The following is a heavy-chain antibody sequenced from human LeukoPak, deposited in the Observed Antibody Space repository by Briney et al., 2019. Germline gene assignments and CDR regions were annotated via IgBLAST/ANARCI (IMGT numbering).Heavy chain of an antibody. V-gene: IGHV3-23*01. CDR2: IIDSGNSI. CDR1: GFTFSSCA. D-gene: IGHD1-26*01. J-gene: IGHJ4*02. CDR3: AKDPIFSGSYGVFDY. Sequence: PGGSLILSCAASGFTFSSCAMSWVRQAPGKGLEWVSTIIDSGNSIYYADSAEGRFTISRDNSKNTLYLQMNSLRAGDTAVYYCAKDPIFSGSYGVFDYWGLGTLVTVSS.